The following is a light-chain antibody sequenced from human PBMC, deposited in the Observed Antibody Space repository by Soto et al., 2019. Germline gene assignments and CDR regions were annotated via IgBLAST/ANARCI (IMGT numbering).Light chain of an antibody. Sequence: QAVVTQSSSASASLGSSVKLTCTLSSGHSTYIIAWHQQQPGKAPRYLMKLEGSGSFSKGSGVPDRFSGSSSGADRCLTISNLQFEDEADYYCETWDRSTRVFGGGTKLTVL. CDR3: ETWDRSTRV. CDR2: LEGSGSF. CDR1: SGHSTYI. J-gene: IGLJ3*02. V-gene: IGLV4-60*02.